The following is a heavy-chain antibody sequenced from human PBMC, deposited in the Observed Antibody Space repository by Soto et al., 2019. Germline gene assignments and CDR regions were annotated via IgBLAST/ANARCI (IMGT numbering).Heavy chain of an antibody. Sequence: GSLRRAGAASGFTFSSYGMHWVRQAPGKGLEWVAVISYDGSNKYYADSVKGRITISRDNSKNTVYLQMKSLRAEDTAVYYCAKDLSGSGWFKYYGMDVWGQGTKVTVYS. J-gene: IGHJ6*02. D-gene: IGHD6-19*01. V-gene: IGHV3-30*18. CDR2: ISYDGSNK. CDR1: GFTFSSYG. CDR3: AKDLSGSGWFKYYGMDV.